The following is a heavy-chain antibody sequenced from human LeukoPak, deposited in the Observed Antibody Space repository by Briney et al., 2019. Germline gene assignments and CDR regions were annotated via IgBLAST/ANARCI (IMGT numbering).Heavy chain of an antibody. CDR2: ISGDGGGT. CDR1: GFRFDDYS. Sequence: PGGSLRLSCAASGFRFDDYSMHWVRQAPGRGLEWVSLISGDGGGTYYNASVKGRFTTSRENSKNSLFLQMTNLRTEDTALYFCARDRPFTYYDSTGVLDYWGQGTLVTVSS. J-gene: IGHJ4*02. CDR3: ARDRPFTYYDSTGVLDY. D-gene: IGHD3-22*01. V-gene: IGHV3-43*02.